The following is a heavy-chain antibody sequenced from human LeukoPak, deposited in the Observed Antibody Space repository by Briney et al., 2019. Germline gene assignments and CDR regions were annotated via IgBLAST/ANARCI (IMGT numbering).Heavy chain of an antibody. J-gene: IGHJ4*02. CDR1: GGSISSYY. CDR3: AHHYDFWSGYIDY. V-gene: IGHV4-59*01. D-gene: IGHD3-3*01. CDR2: IYYSGST. Sequence: SEPLSLTCTVSGGSISSYYWSWIRPPPGKGLEWIGYIYYSGSTNYNPSLKSRVTISVDTSKNQFSLKLSSVTAADTAVYYCAHHYDFWSGYIDYWGQGTLVTVSS.